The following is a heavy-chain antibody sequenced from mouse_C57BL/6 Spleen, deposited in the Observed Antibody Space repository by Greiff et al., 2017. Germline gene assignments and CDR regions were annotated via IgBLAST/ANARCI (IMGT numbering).Heavy chain of an antibody. CDR1: GYAFSSYW. CDR2: ISPGDGDT. Sequence: VQLQQSGAELVKPGASVKISCKASGYAFSSYWMNWVKQRPGKGLEWIGQISPGDGDTNYNGKFKGKATLTADKSSSTAYMQLRSLTSEDSAVYFCARGIFYYYGSSYVNDYWGQGTTLTVSS. CDR3: ARGIFYYYGSSYVNDY. V-gene: IGHV1-80*01. J-gene: IGHJ2*01. D-gene: IGHD1-1*01.